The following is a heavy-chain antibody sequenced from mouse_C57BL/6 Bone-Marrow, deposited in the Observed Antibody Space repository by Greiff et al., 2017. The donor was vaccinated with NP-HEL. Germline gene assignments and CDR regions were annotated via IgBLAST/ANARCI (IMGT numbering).Heavy chain of an antibody. CDR2: IHPNSGST. D-gene: IGHD4-1*01. CDR3: ARSVNWDWFAY. Sequence: VQLQQPGAELVKPGASVKLSCKASGYTFTSYWMHWVKQRPGQGLEWIGMIHPNSGSTNYNEKFKSKATLTVDKSSSTAYMQLSSLTSEDAAVYYCARSVNWDWFAYWGQGTLVTVSA. V-gene: IGHV1-64*01. CDR1: GYTFTSYW. J-gene: IGHJ3*01.